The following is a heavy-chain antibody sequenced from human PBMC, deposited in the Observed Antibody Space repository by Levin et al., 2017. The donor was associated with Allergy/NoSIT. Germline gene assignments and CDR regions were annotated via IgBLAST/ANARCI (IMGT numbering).Heavy chain of an antibody. J-gene: IGHJ4*02. D-gene: IGHD3-10*01. Sequence: GESLKISCSASXXXXSXVGIHWVRQGAGKGLEWVAVISYDGSNKYYADSVKGRFTISRDNSKNTLYLQMNSLRAEDTAVYYCAKVYDYYGSGSYNYFDYWGQGTLVTVSS. CDR3: AKVYDYYGSGSYNYFDY. V-gene: IGHV3-30*18. CDR2: ISYDGSNK. CDR1: XXXXSXVG.